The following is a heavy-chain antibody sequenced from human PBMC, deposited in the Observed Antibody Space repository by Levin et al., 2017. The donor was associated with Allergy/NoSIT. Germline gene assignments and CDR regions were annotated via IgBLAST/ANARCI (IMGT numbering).Heavy chain of an antibody. Sequence: PSETLSLTCTVSGGSISSYYWSWIRQPPGKGLEWIGYIYYSGSTNYNPSLKSRVTISVDTSKNQFSLKLSSVTAADTAVYYCARESSIAASFDYWGQGTLVTVSS. D-gene: IGHD6-6*01. V-gene: IGHV4-59*01. CDR2: IYYSGST. J-gene: IGHJ4*02. CDR3: ARESSIAASFDY. CDR1: GGSISSYY.